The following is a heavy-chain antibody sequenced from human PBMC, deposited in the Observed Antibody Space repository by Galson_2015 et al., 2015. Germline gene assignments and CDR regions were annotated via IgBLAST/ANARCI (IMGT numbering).Heavy chain of an antibody. Sequence: SLRLSCAASGFTFSSYAMSWVRQAPGKGLEWVSTISGSGGSTYYADSVKGRFTISKDNSKNTVYLQMNSLRAEDTAVNYPAKAGGRGVFGSHFDFWGQGTLVTVSS. V-gene: IGHV3-23*01. CDR1: GFTFSSYA. CDR3: AKAGGRGVFGSHFDF. D-gene: IGHD3-10*01. J-gene: IGHJ4*02. CDR2: ISGSGGST.